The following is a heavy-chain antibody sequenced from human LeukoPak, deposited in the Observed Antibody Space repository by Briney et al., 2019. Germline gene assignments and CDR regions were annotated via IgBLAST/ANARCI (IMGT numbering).Heavy chain of an antibody. D-gene: IGHD3-10*01. Sequence: PGGSLRLSCAASGFTFSSYAMTWVRQAPGKGLEWVSDISGSGTSTYYADSVKGRFTISRDNSKNTLYLQMNSLRAEDTAAYYCARRSGTYYEDDYWGQGTLVTVSS. J-gene: IGHJ4*02. CDR1: GFTFSSYA. CDR2: ISGSGTST. V-gene: IGHV3-23*01. CDR3: ARRSGTYYEDDY.